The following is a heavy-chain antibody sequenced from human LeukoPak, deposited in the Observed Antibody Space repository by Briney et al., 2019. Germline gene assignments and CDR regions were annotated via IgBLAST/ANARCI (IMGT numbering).Heavy chain of an antibody. V-gene: IGHV3-21*04. CDR1: GFTFSSFS. Sequence: GGSLRLSCAASGFTFSSFSMNWVRQAPGKGLEWVSSITSGNYMYYADSVKGRFTISRDNAKNSLYLQMNSLRAEDTAVYYCARESITLVRGNTGFDYWGQGTLVTVSS. CDR3: ARESITLVRGNTGFDY. J-gene: IGHJ4*02. D-gene: IGHD3-10*01. CDR2: ITSGNYM.